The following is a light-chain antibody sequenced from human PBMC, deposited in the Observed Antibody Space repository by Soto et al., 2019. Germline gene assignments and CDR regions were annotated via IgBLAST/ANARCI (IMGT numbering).Light chain of an antibody. CDR3: NSYATGNTRV. J-gene: IGLJ1*01. CDR2: EVS. V-gene: IGLV2-14*01. Sequence: ALTQPASVSGSPGQSITISCTGSSSDIGDYDYVSWYQQHPGKAPKVLISEVSNRPSGVSNRFSGSKSGNTASLTISGLQTEDEADYYCNSYATGNTRVFGTGTKVTVL. CDR1: SSDIGDYDY.